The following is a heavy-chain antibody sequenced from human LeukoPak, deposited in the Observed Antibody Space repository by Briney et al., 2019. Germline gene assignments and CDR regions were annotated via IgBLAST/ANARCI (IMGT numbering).Heavy chain of an antibody. V-gene: IGHV3-30*04. CDR1: GFTFSSYA. D-gene: IGHD5-12*01. CDR3: ARENRFDSLDY. CDR2: ISYNGSNK. Sequence: GGSLRLSCAASGFTFSSYAMHWVRQAPGRGLEWVAVISYNGSNKYYADSVKGRFTISRDNSKNTLYPQMNSLRAEDTAVYYCARENRFDSLDYWGQGTLVTVSS. J-gene: IGHJ4*02.